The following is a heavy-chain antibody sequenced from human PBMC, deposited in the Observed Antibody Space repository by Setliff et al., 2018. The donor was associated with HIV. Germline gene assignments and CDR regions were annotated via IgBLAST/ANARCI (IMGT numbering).Heavy chain of an antibody. J-gene: IGHJ6*02. D-gene: IGHD6-19*01. Sequence: SETLSLTCTVSGGSISSYYWSWIRQPPGKGLEWIGYIYYSGSTNYNPSLKSRVTISVDTSKNQFSLKLSSVTAADTAVYYCAREGSGWDYYYYGMDVWGQGTTVTV. V-gene: IGHV4-59*01. CDR1: GGSISSYY. CDR2: IYYSGST. CDR3: AREGSGWDYYYYGMDV.